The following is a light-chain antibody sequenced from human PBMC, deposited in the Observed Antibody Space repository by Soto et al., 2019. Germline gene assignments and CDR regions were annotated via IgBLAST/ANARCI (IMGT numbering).Light chain of an antibody. Sequence: IQMTQSPATLSASVGDRVTITCRASQSIGSWLAWYQQKPGKAPKLLIYDASSLESGVPSRFSGSGSGTEFTLTISSLQPDDFASYYCQQYDSYSLTFGGGTKV. CDR2: DAS. CDR1: QSIGSW. CDR3: QQYDSYSLT. V-gene: IGKV1-5*01. J-gene: IGKJ4*01.